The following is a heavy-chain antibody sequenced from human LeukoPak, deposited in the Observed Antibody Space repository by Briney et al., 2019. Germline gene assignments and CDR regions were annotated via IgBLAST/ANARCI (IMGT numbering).Heavy chain of an antibody. V-gene: IGHV4-4*02. J-gene: IGHJ5*02. D-gene: IGHD1-26*01. Sequence: SETLSLTCAVSGGSISSNNWWSWVRQSPGKGLEWIGEIFHSGTTRYRASLESRVTMLLDKSKNQFSLRLNSVTAADTAVYFCARLRLSGGSFSVGWFDPWGQGIQVTVSS. CDR3: ARLRLSGGSFSVGWFDP. CDR1: GGSISSNNW. CDR2: IFHSGTT.